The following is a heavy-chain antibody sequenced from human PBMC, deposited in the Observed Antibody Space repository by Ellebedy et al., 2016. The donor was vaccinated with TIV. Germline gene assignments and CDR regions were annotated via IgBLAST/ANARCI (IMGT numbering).Heavy chain of an antibody. D-gene: IGHD2-15*01. V-gene: IGHV4-59*01. CDR1: GGSISSYY. CDR3: ARAGGVVAQDY. CDR2: IYYSGST. J-gene: IGHJ4*02. Sequence: MPSETLSLTCTVSGGSISSYYWSWIRQHPGKGLEWIGYIYYSGSTNYNPSLKSRVTISVDTSKNQFSLKLSSVTAADTAVYYCARAGGVVAQDYWGQGTLVTVSS.